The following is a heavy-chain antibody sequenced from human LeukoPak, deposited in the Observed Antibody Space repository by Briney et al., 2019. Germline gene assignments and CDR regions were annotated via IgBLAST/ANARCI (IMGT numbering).Heavy chain of an antibody. CDR1: GYTFTSYY. Sequence: ASVTVSCKASGYTFTSYYIHWVRQAPGQGHEWMGIINPSGGSTTYAQKFQGRVTMTRNTSTSTVYMELSSLRSEDTAVYYCGRGSRWLDPWGQGTLVTVSS. V-gene: IGHV1-46*03. CDR2: INPSGGST. J-gene: IGHJ5*02. CDR3: GRGSRWLDP.